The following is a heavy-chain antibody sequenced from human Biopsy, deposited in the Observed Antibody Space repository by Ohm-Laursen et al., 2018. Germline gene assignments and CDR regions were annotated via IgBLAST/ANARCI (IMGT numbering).Heavy chain of an antibody. CDR2: ILPSSDIT. Sequence: ESSVKVSCKVSGGTLTSLDISWVRQAPGQGLEWVGGILPSSDITNYAQPLRGRVTITADESTTTAYMELRSLKSEDTAVYYCARRRGADFDYWGQGTLVTVSS. D-gene: IGHD3-16*01. CDR3: ARRRGADFDY. V-gene: IGHV1-69*01. J-gene: IGHJ4*02. CDR1: GGTLTSLD.